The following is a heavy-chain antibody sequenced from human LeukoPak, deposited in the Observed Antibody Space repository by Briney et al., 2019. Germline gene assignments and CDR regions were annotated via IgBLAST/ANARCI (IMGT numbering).Heavy chain of an antibody. D-gene: IGHD3-10*02. V-gene: IGHV3-48*03. Sequence: GGSLRLSCAASGFTFSSYEMNWVRQAPGTGLEWVSYISSSGSTIYYADSVKGRFTISRDNAKNSLYLQMNSLRAEDTAVYYCAELGITMIGGVWGKETAVTISS. CDR1: GFTFSSYE. CDR3: AELGITMIGGV. J-gene: IGHJ6*04. CDR2: ISSSGSTI.